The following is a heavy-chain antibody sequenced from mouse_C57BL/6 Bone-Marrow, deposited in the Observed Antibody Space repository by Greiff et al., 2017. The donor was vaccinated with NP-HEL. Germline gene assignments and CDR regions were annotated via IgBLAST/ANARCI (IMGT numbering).Heavy chain of an antibody. J-gene: IGHJ3*01. CDR1: GFTFTDYY. V-gene: IGHV7-3*01. CDR2: IRNKANGYTT. D-gene: IGHD2-3*01. Sequence: EVMLVESGGGLVQPGGSLSLSCAASGFTFTDYYMSWVRQPPGKALEWLGFIRNKANGYTTEYSASVKGRFTISRDNSQSILYLQMNALRAEDSATYYCARLDGYYNSWFAYWGQGTLVTVSA. CDR3: ARLDGYYNSWFAY.